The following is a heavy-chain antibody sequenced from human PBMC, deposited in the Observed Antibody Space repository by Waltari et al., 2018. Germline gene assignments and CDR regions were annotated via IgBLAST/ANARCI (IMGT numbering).Heavy chain of an antibody. V-gene: IGHV4-59*08. D-gene: IGHD2-15*01. Sequence: QVQLQESGPGLVKSSETLSLTCTVSGGSMSRGYWRWIRQAPGKGLEWIGYVAYSGSRNYNPSFMGRVTISSDKSKNQFSLTLTSVTATDTAVYFCARQEDIVLRPSVVNWFDPWGQGALVTVSS. CDR1: GGSMSRGY. CDR2: VAYSGSR. J-gene: IGHJ5*02. CDR3: ARQEDIVLRPSVVNWFDP.